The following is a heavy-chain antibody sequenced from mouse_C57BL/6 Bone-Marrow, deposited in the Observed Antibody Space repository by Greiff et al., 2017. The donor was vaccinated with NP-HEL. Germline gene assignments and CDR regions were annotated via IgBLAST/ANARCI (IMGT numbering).Heavy chain of an antibody. CDR2: ISNGGGST. CDR1: GFTFSDYY. D-gene: IGHD2-3*01. J-gene: IGHJ3*01. V-gene: IGHV5-12*01. CDR3: ARQGIYDGYYGFAY. Sequence: EVKVVESGGGLVQPGGSLKLSCAASGFTFSDYYMYWVRQTPEKRLEWVAYISNGGGSTYYPDTVKGRFTISRDNAKNTLYLQMSRLKSEDTAMYYCARQGIYDGYYGFAYWGQGTLVTVSA.